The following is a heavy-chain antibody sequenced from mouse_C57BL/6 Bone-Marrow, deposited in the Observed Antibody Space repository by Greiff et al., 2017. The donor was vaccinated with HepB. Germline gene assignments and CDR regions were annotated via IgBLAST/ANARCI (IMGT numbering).Heavy chain of an antibody. V-gene: IGHV2-5*01. D-gene: IGHD2-4*01. CDR1: GFSLTSYG. Sequence: VQRVESGPGLVQPSQSLSITCTVSGFSLTSYGVHWVRQSPGKGLEWLGVIWRGGSTDYNAAFMSRLSITKDNSKSQVFFKMNNLQADDTAIYYCATMISWFAYWGQGTLVTVSA. CDR3: ATMISWFAY. J-gene: IGHJ3*01. CDR2: IWRGGST.